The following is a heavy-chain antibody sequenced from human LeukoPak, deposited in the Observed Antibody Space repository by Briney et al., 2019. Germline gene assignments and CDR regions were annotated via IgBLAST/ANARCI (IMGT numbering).Heavy chain of an antibody. J-gene: IGHJ5*02. CDR3: ARGKDYYDSSGYSNWFDP. D-gene: IGHD3-22*01. Sequence: PSKTLSLTCTVSGGSISSHYWSWIRQPPGKGLESIGYIYYSGSTNYNPSLKSRVTISVDTSKNQFSLKLSSVTAADTAVYYCARGKDYYDSSGYSNWFDPWGQGTLVTVSS. CDR2: IYYSGST. CDR1: GGSISSHY. V-gene: IGHV4-59*11.